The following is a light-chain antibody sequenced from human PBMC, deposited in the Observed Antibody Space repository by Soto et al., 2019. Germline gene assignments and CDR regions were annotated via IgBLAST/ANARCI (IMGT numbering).Light chain of an antibody. CDR3: QPSYSTPPT. J-gene: IGKJ4*01. Sequence: DIQMTQSPSSLSASVGDRVTITCRASQSISSYLNWYQQKPGKAPKLLIYAASSLQSGAPSRLSGSGSGTDFTLTISSLQPEDFATYYCQPSYSTPPTFGGGTKVEIK. V-gene: IGKV1-39*01. CDR2: AAS. CDR1: QSISSY.